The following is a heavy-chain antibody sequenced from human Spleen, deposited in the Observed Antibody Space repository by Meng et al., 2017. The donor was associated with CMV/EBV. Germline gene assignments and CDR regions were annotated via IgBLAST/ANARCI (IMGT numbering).Heavy chain of an antibody. Sequence: QVHLQVWGPGRVKPSETLSLTCTVSGGSISSGDYYWSWIRQPPGKGLEWIGYIYYSGSTYYNPSLKSRVTISVDTSKNQFSLKLSSVTAADTAAYYCARTRPPGDWQYYFDYWGQGTLVTVSS. CDR3: ARTRPPGDWQYYFDY. V-gene: IGHV4-30-4*08. J-gene: IGHJ4*02. D-gene: IGHD7-27*01. CDR2: IYYSGST. CDR1: GGSISSGDYY.